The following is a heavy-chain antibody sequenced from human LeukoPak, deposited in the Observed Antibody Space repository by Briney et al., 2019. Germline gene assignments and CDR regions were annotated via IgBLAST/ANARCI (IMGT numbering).Heavy chain of an antibody. CDR2: INAGNGNT. D-gene: IGHD3-10*01. V-gene: IGHV1-3*01. CDR1: GYTFTSYA. Sequence: ASVKVSCKASGYTFTSYAMHWVRQAPGQRLEWMGWINAGNGNTKYSQKFQGRVTITRDASASTAYMELSSLRSEDTAVYYCARDTTLWFRGSPGYWGQGTLVTVSS. J-gene: IGHJ4*02. CDR3: ARDTTLWFRGSPGY.